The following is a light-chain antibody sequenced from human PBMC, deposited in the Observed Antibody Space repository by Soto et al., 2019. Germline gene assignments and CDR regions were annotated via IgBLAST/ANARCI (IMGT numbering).Light chain of an antibody. V-gene: IGLV1-47*01. CDR3: AAWDDSLSGRV. CDR1: SSNIGSNY. J-gene: IGLJ1*01. Sequence: QSVLTQPPSASGTPGQRVTISCSGSSSNIGSNYVYWYQQLPGTAPKLLIYRNNQRPSGVPDRFSGSKSGTSASLAISGLRSEDEADYYCAAWDDSLSGRVFGTGTKVXVL. CDR2: RNN.